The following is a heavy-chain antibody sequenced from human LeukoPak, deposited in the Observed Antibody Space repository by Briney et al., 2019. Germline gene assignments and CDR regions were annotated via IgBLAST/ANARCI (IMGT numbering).Heavy chain of an antibody. J-gene: IGHJ4*02. Sequence: GGSLTLSCVASGFTFSSYSMNWVRQAPGKGLEWVSSISSSSSYKYYTDSVKGRFTISRDNAKNSLYLQMNSLRAEDTAVYYSTRSAAGTYYWGQGTLVTVSS. D-gene: IGHD1-1*01. CDR1: GFTFSSYS. CDR2: ISSSSSYK. V-gene: IGHV3-21*01. CDR3: TRSAAGTYY.